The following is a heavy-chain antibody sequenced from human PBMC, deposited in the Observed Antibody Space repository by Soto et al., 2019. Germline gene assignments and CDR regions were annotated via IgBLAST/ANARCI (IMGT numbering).Heavy chain of an antibody. CDR2: IYYSGST. V-gene: IGHV4-39*01. Sequence: PSETLSLTSTVSGGSISSSSYYWGWIRQPPGKGLEWIGSIYYSGSTNYNPSLKSRVTISVDTSKNQFSLKLSSVTAADTAVYYCASTRPPGWFDPWGQGTLVTVSS. CDR3: ASTRPPGWFDP. D-gene: IGHD3-10*01. J-gene: IGHJ5*02. CDR1: GGSISSSSYY.